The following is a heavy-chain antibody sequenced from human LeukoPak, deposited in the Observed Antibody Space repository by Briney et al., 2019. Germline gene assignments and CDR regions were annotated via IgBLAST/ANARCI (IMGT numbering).Heavy chain of an antibody. Sequence: GESLKISCTGSGYSFTSYWIGWVRQMPGKGLEWMGIIYPGDSDTRYSPSFQGQVTISADKSISTAYLQWSSLKASDTAMYYCARHESLDCSGGSCYSADYWGQGTLVTVSS. D-gene: IGHD2-15*01. CDR3: ARHESLDCSGGSCYSADY. CDR1: GYSFTSYW. CDR2: IYPGDSDT. J-gene: IGHJ4*02. V-gene: IGHV5-51*01.